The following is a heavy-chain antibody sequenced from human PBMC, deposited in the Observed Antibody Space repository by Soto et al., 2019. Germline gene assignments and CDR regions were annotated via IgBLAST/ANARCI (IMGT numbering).Heavy chain of an antibody. D-gene: IGHD3-16*01. CDR1: GFTFSSYA. Sequence: PGGSLRLSCAASGFTFSSYAMSWVRQAPGKGLEWVSAVSSSGGSAYYADSVKGRSTISRDNSKNTLFLQMTSLRAEDTALYYCAKDHWGSYSGQGTLVTVSS. CDR2: VSSSGGSA. CDR3: AKDHWGSY. V-gene: IGHV3-23*01. J-gene: IGHJ4*02.